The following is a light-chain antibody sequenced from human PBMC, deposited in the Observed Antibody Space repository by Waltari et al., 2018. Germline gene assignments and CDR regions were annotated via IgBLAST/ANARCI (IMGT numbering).Light chain of an antibody. CDR1: FSNIGNNA. V-gene: IGLV1-44*01. J-gene: IGLJ2*01. CDR3: AAWDDSLDAYVV. Sequence: QSVLTQPPSASGTPGQKVTISCSGTFSNIGNNAVNWYQQVPGMAPKLLIYKNNMQVPGVPDRFSGAKFGTSASLAISGLQSGDEAVYYCAAWDDSLDAYVVFGGGTKVTVL. CDR2: KNN.